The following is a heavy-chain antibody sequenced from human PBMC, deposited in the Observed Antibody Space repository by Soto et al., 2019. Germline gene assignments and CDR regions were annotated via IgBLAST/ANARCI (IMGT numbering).Heavy chain of an antibody. CDR2: IYDSGST. CDR1: GGSINNYY. Sequence: SETLSLTCTASGGSINNYYWSWIRQPPGKGLEWIGYIYDSGSTNYNPSLESRVTMTVDTSKNQFSLKLSSVTAADTAVYYCASIYCISTSCYTLGGDVWGQGTTVTVSS. D-gene: IGHD2-2*02. CDR3: ASIYCISTSCYTLGGDV. V-gene: IGHV4-59*12. J-gene: IGHJ6*01.